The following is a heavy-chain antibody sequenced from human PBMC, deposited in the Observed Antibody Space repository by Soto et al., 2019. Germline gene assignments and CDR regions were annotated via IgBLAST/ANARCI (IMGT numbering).Heavy chain of an antibody. Sequence: SVKVSCKAPGGTFSSYAISWVRQAPGQGLEWMGGIIPIFGTANYAQKFQGRVTITADESTSTAYMELSSLRSEDTAVYYCARARQIVLVPAAATHFDYWGQGTLVTVSS. CDR3: ARARQIVLVPAAATHFDY. CDR2: IIPIFGTA. V-gene: IGHV1-69*13. D-gene: IGHD2-2*01. CDR1: GGTFSSYA. J-gene: IGHJ4*02.